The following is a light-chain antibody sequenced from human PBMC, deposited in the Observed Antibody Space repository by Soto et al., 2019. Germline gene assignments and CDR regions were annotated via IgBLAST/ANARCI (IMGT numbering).Light chain of an antibody. CDR3: SSYSSSTTLGV. V-gene: IGLV2-14*01. CDR1: SSDVGGYDH. Sequence: QSALTQPASVSGSPGQSITISCTGTSSDVGGYDHVSWYQQHPGKAPKLMIYEVSYRPSGVSNRFSGSKSGNTASLTISGLQAEDEADYYCSSYSSSTTLGVFGGGTKLTVL. CDR2: EVS. J-gene: IGLJ2*01.